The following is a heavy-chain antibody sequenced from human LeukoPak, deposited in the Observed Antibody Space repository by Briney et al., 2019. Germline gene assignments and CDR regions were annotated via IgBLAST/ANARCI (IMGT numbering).Heavy chain of an antibody. D-gene: IGHD6-13*01. Sequence: GGSLRLSCAASGFTFSSYTMHWVRQAPGKGLEYVSAITTNGGRTYYANSFKGRFTISRDNSKSTLYLQMGSLRAEDTAVYYCARIPFRPYSSRLNYYYYYMDVWGKGTTVTISS. CDR2: ITTNGGRT. CDR3: ARIPFRPYSSRLNYYYYYMDV. V-gene: IGHV3-64*01. CDR1: GFTFSSYT. J-gene: IGHJ6*03.